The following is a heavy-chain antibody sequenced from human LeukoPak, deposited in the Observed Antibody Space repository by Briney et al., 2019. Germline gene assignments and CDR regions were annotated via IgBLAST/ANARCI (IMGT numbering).Heavy chain of an antibody. D-gene: IGHD2-2*01. CDR1: GGTFSSYA. J-gene: IGHJ4*02. Sequence: ASVKVCCKASGGTFSSYAISWVRQAPGQGLEWMGGIIPIFGTAHYAQKFQGRVTITADASTSTAYMELSSLRSEDTAVYYCAGGVPYSFDYWGQGTLVTVSS. CDR2: IIPIFGTA. V-gene: IGHV1-69*01. CDR3: AGGVPYSFDY.